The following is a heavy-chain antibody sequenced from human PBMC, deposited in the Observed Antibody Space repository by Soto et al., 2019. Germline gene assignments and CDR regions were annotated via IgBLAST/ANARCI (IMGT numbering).Heavy chain of an antibody. J-gene: IGHJ4*02. V-gene: IGHV1-58*02. D-gene: IGHD3-10*01. CDR2: IVVGSGNT. CDR3: AAAYGSGSSFDY. Sequence: ASVKVSCKASGFTFTSSAMQWVRQARGQRLEWIGWIVVGSGNTNYAQKFQERVTITRDMSTSTAYMELSSLRSEDTAVYYCAAAYGSGSSFDYWGQGTLVTVSS. CDR1: GFTFTSSA.